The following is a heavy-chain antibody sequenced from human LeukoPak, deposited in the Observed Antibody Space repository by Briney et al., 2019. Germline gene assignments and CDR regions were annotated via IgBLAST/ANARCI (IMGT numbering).Heavy chain of an antibody. Sequence: GGSLRLSCAASGFTVSNSYMSWVRQAPGRGLEWVSVIYSGGNTYYTDSVKGRFTISRDNSKNTLYLQMNSLRADDTAVYYCAKTGGPWDWGQGTLVTVSS. CDR2: IYSGGNT. J-gene: IGHJ4*02. CDR1: GFTVSNSY. V-gene: IGHV3-53*01. D-gene: IGHD7-27*01. CDR3: AKTGGPWD.